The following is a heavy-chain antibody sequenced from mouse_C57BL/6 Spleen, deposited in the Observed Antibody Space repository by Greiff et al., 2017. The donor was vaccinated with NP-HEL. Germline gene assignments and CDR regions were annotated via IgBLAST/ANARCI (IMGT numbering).Heavy chain of an antibody. V-gene: IGHV1-15*01. D-gene: IGHD1-1*01. Sequence: VQLQQSGAELVRPGASVTLSCKASGYTFTDYEMHWVKQTPVHGLEWIGAIDPETGGTAYNQKFKGKAILTADKSSSTAYMELRSLTSEDSAVYYCTRHRGYYYGSSYEFAYWGQGTLVTVSA. CDR1: GYTFTDYE. CDR3: TRHRGYYYGSSYEFAY. CDR2: IDPETGGT. J-gene: IGHJ3*01.